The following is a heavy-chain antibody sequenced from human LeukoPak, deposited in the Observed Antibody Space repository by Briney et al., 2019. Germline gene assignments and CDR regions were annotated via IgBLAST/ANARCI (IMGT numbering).Heavy chain of an antibody. CDR2: INAGNGNT. J-gene: IGHJ5*02. V-gene: IGHV1-3*01. D-gene: IGHD6-13*01. Sequence: GASVKVSCKASGYTFTSYAMHWVRQAPRQRLEWMGWINAGNGNTKYSQKFQGRVTITRDTSASTAYMELSSLRSEDTAVYYCAGASSWPRYNWFDPWGQGTLVTVSS. CDR3: AGASSWPRYNWFDP. CDR1: GYTFTSYA.